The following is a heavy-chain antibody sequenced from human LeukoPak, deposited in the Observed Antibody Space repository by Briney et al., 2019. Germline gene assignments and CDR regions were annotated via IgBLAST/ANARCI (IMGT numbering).Heavy chain of an antibody. Sequence: PSETLSLTCAVYGGSFSGYYWSWIRQPPGKGLEWIGEINHSGSTKYNPSLKSRVTISVDTSKNQCSLKLSSVTAADTAVYYWARARVMWDIVVVVAAKYFDYWGQGTLVTVSS. J-gene: IGHJ4*02. D-gene: IGHD2-15*01. CDR3: ARARVMWDIVVVVAAKYFDY. V-gene: IGHV4-34*01. CDR1: GGSFSGYY. CDR2: INHSGST.